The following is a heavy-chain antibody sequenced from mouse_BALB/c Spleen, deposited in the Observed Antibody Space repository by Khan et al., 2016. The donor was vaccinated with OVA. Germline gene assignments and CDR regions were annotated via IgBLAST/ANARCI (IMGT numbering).Heavy chain of an antibody. CDR1: GFTFSNYA. V-gene: IGHV5-6-5*01. J-gene: IGHJ3*01. Sequence: EVELVESGGGLVKPGGSLKVSCAASGFTFSNYAMSWVRQTPEKRLEWVASISTGDTTYYPDSVKGRFTISRDNARNILYLQMSSLSSDDTAMYYCARDYWFVYWGQGTLVTVSA. CDR3: ARDYWFVY. CDR2: ISTGDTT.